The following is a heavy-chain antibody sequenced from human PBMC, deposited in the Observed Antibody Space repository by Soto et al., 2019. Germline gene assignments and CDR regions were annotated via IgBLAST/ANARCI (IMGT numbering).Heavy chain of an antibody. CDR2: ISGGGDAA. J-gene: IGHJ2*01. CDR3: ARKNLGSTSRPTYGYGTV. V-gene: IGHV3-23*01. CDR1: GFTFISYA. Sequence: EVQLLESGGGLVQPGGSLRLSCAGSGFTFISYAMNWVRQVPGKGLEWVSSISGGGDAAFFPDSVRGRFTISRDNSKNPVTLQMNSLGVDDTAVYYCARKNLGSTSRPTYGYGTVWSRGTLVPVSP. D-gene: IGHD3-16*01.